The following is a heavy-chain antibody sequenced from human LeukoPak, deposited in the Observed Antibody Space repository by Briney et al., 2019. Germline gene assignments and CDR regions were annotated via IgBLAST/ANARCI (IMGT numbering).Heavy chain of an antibody. CDR2: IYYSGST. Sequence: SSETLSLTCTVSGGSISSFYWSWIRQPPGKGLEWIGYIYYSGSTNYNPSLKSRVTISVDTSKNQFSLKLSSVTAADTAVYYCARMKPDKYYYYGLDVWGQGTTVTVSS. CDR3: ARMKPDKYYYYGLDV. D-gene: IGHD3-9*01. CDR1: GGSISSFY. V-gene: IGHV4-59*01. J-gene: IGHJ6*02.